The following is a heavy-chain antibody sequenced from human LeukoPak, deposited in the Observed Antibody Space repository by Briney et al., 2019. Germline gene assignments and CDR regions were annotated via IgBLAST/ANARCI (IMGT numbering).Heavy chain of an antibody. D-gene: IGHD3-10*01. CDR2: IKQDGSEK. Sequence: AGGSLRLCCAASGFTFSNYCMRWLGQAPGKGREWVANIKQDGSEKYYVDSVKGRFTISRDNAKNSLYLQMNSLRAEDTAVYYCARGMFYYGSGSDTGDYWGQGTLVTVSS. CDR3: ARGMFYYGSGSDTGDY. J-gene: IGHJ4*02. V-gene: IGHV3-7*05. CDR1: GFTFSNYC.